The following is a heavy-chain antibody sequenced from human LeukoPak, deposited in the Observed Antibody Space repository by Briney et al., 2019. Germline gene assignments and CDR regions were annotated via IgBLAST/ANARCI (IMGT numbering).Heavy chain of an antibody. J-gene: IGHJ6*02. CDR2: IIPIFGTA. CDR1: GGTFSSYA. Sequence: SVKVSCKASGGTFSSYAISWVRQAPGQGLEWMGGIIPIFGTANYAQKFQGRVTITADESTSTAYMELSSLRSEDTAVHYCARVPSPLPAAMYSYYYYGMDVWGQGTTVTVSS. CDR3: ARVPSPLPAAMYSYYYYGMDV. D-gene: IGHD2-2*01. V-gene: IGHV1-69*13.